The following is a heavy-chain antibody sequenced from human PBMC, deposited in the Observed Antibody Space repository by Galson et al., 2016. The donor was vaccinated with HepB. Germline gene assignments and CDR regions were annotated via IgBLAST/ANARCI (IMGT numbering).Heavy chain of an antibody. CDR3: ARLELPFTSCFDY. V-gene: IGHV4-39*01. J-gene: IGHJ4*02. CDR1: GGPISSSSYH. D-gene: IGHD3-10*01. Sequence: SETLSLTCTVSGGPISSSSYHWGWIRQPPGKRPEWIGSIYYSWSTYYNPSLKSRVTISVDTSKNQFSLQLSFVTAADTAVYYCARLELPFTSCFDYWGQGTLVTVSS. CDR2: IYYSWST.